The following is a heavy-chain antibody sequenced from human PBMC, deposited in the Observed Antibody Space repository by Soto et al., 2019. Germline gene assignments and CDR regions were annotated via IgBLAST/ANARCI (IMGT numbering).Heavy chain of an antibody. CDR2: IHRSGRST. V-gene: IGHV3-23*01. CDR1: GFTFSNYA. Sequence: EVQLLESGGGLVQPGGSLRLSCADSGFTFSNYAMNWVRQAPGKGLEWVSTIHRSGRSTYYADSVKGRFTVSRDNSKNTLYLQMDSLRAEDTAVYFCAKEVDDYYDSSHNIDCWGRGTLVTVSS. J-gene: IGHJ4*02. CDR3: AKEVDDYYDSSHNIDC. D-gene: IGHD3-22*01.